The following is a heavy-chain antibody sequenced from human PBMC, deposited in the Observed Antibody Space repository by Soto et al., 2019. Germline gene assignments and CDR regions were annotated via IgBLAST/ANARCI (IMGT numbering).Heavy chain of an antibody. Sequence: KPSETLSLTCTVSGGSISSGDYYWSWIRQPPGKGLEWIGYIYYSGSTYYNPSLKSRVTISVDTSKNQFSLKLSSVTAADTAVYYCAREEAGGNWFDPWGQGTLVTVSS. CDR1: GGSISSGDYY. J-gene: IGHJ5*02. V-gene: IGHV4-30-4*01. CDR3: AREEAGGNWFDP. CDR2: IYYSGST. D-gene: IGHD3-10*01.